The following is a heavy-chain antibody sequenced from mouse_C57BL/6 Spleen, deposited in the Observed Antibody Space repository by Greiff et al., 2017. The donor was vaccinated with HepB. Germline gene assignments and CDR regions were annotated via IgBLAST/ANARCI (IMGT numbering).Heavy chain of an antibody. CDR1: GYTFTSYW. J-gene: IGHJ4*01. D-gene: IGHD2-3*01. CDR3: ARRTVTNYAMDY. V-gene: IGHV1-59*01. Sequence: QVQLKQPGAELVRPGTSVKLSCKASGYTFTSYWMHWVKQRPGQGLEWIGVIDPSDSYTNYNQKFKGKATLTVDTSSSTAYMQLSSLTSEDSAVYYCARRTVTNYAMDYWGQGTSVTVSS. CDR2: IDPSDSYT.